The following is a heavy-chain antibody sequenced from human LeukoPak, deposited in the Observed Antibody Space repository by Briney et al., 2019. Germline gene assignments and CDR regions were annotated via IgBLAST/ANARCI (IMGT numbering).Heavy chain of an antibody. CDR3: AKDLSSGTGRGFDY. Sequence: GGPLRLSCAASEFTLTNYGMTWVRQAPNKGLEWGSGSRGVGDRAYYAESVKGRFTIQRDNSKNTLYLNMNSLRAEDTALYYCAKDLSSGTGRGFDYWGQGTLVSVSS. CDR1: EFTLTNYG. J-gene: IGHJ4*02. V-gene: IGHV3-23*01. CDR2: SRGVGDRA. D-gene: IGHD3/OR15-3a*01.